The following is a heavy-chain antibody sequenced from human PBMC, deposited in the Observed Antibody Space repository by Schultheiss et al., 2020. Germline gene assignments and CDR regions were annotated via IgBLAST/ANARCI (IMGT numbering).Heavy chain of an antibody. CDR3: AKWMRDSYAYGMDV. CDR1: GITFNSCA. Sequence: GGSLRLSCAASGITFNSCAMSWVRQAPGQGLEWVSAISGSGGSTYYADSVKGRFTISRDHSNNTLYLQMNSLRAEDTAVYYCAKWMRDSYAYGMDVWGQGTSVTVSS. J-gene: IGHJ6*02. CDR2: ISGSGGST. V-gene: IGHV3-23*01. D-gene: IGHD2-2*03.